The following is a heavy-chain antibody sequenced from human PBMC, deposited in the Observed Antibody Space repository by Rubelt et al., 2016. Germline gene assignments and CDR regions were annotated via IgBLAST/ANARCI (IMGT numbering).Heavy chain of an antibody. CDR1: GGSISRSSYY. CDR3: AREDSSGWYKTFDY. Sequence: QLQLHESGPGLLKPSETLSLTCTVSGGSISRSSYYWGWIRQPPGKGLEWIGSIYYSGSTYNNPSLKIHVPISVDMSKNQFSLKLSSVTAADTAVYYCAREDSSGWYKTFDYWGQGTLVTVSS. CDR2: IYYSGST. J-gene: IGHJ4*02. V-gene: IGHV4-39*07. D-gene: IGHD6-19*01.